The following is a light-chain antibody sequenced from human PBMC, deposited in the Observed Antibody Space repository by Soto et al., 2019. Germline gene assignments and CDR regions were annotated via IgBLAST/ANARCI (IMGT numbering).Light chain of an antibody. CDR2: DVS. CDR1: SSDVGGYNY. J-gene: IGLJ2*01. V-gene: IGLV2-14*01. CDR3: SLYSGSSTYVV. Sequence: QSALTQPASVSGSPGQSITISCTGTSSDVGGYNYVSWYQQHPGKAPKLMIYDVSNRPSGVSNRFSGSKSGNTASLTISGIQGEDGADYYCSLYSGSSTYVVFGGGTKVTVL.